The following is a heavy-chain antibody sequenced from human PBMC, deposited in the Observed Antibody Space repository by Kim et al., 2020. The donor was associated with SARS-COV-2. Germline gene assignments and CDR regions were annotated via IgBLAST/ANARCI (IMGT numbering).Heavy chain of an antibody. V-gene: IGHV1-46*01. Sequence: AQKFQGRVTMTRDTSTSTVYMELSSLRSEDTAVYYCARVPYQLLLYTLFYWGQGTLVTVSS. J-gene: IGHJ4*02. D-gene: IGHD2-2*01. CDR3: ARVPYQLLLYTLFY.